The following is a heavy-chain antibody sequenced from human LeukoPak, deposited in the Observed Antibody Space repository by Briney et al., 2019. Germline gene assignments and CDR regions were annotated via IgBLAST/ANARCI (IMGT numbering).Heavy chain of an antibody. D-gene: IGHD6-19*01. CDR2: ISRDSSTI. J-gene: IGHJ4*02. Sequence: GGSLRLSCAASGFTFNTYSMDWVRQAPGKGLEWVSYISRDSSTIYYADSLKGRFTISRDNDKNSVYLQMNSLRAEDTAVYYCVRASSGWRGYYFDYWGQGTLVTVSS. V-gene: IGHV3-48*01. CDR1: GFTFNTYS. CDR3: VRASSGWRGYYFDY.